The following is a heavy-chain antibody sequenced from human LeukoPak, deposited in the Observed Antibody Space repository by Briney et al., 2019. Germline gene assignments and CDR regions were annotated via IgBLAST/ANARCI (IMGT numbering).Heavy chain of an antibody. D-gene: IGHD6-13*01. J-gene: IGHJ4*02. Sequence: PGGSLRLSCAASGFTFSSYGMHWVRQAPGKGLEWVAFIRYDGSNKYYADSVKGRFTISRDNSKNTLYLQMNGLRAEDTAVYYCARDLPSSSWWTTHAPFDYWGQGTLVTVSS. CDR1: GFTFSSYG. V-gene: IGHV3-30*02. CDR3: ARDLPSSSWWTTHAPFDY. CDR2: IRYDGSNK.